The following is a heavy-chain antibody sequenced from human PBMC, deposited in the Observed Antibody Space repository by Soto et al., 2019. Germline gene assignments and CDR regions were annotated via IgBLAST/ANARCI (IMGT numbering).Heavy chain of an antibody. D-gene: IGHD6-13*01. CDR2: IYYSGST. CDR1: GGSISSYY. CDR3: ARVGGSSWYPLAY. Sequence: PSETLSLTCTVSGGSISSYYWSWIRQPPGKGLEWIGYIYYSGSTNYNPSLKSRVTISVDTSKNQFSLKLSSVSAADTAVYYCARVGGSSWYPLAYWGQGTLVTVSS. V-gene: IGHV4-59*01. J-gene: IGHJ4*02.